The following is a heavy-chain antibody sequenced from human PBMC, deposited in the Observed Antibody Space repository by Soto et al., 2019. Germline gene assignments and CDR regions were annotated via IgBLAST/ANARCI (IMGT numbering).Heavy chain of an antibody. CDR3: VADTLVVIPAVMSYYYYGLDV. CDR2: IVVGSGNT. D-gene: IGHD2-2*01. V-gene: IGHV1-58*01. J-gene: IGHJ6*02. Sequence: ASVKVSCKASGFTFTHSAVQWVRQGRGQRLEWIGWIVVGSGNTNYAQKFQERVTITRDMSTTTAYMELSGLRSEDTAVYYCVADTLVVIPAVMSYYYYGLDVWGQGTTVTVSS. CDR1: GFTFTHSA.